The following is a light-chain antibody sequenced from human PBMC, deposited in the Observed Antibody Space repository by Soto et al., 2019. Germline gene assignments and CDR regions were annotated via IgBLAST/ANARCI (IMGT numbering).Light chain of an antibody. CDR1: QSVRSDH. Sequence: SVLTQSPGTLSLSPGERATLSCRASQSVRSDHLVWYQHRPGQAPRILIYDASTRATGIPDRFSGTGSGTDFTLTINKLEPEDFAVYYCQQYGSSPETFGQGTKVEL. CDR2: DAS. V-gene: IGKV3-20*01. CDR3: QQYGSSPET. J-gene: IGKJ1*01.